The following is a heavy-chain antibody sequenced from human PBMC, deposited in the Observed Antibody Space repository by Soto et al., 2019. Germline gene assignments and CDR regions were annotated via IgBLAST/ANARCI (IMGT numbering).Heavy chain of an antibody. CDR3: ARDRGYYGSGRPTVFDY. CDR2: IYYRGTT. V-gene: IGHV4-30-4*01. CDR1: GGSISSGDYY. J-gene: IGHJ4*02. D-gene: IGHD3-10*01. Sequence: QVQLQESGPGLVKPSQTLSLTCTVSGGSISSGDYYWTWIRQPPGKGLEWIGCIYYRGTTYYNPSLKSRVTISVDTSQNQFYLKLSWVTAADTAVYYCARDRGYYGSGRPTVFDYWGQGTLVTVSS.